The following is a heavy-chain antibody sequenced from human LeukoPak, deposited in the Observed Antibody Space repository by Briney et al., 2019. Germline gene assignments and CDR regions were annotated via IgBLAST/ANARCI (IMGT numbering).Heavy chain of an antibody. CDR3: AKTAAAGTGGWFDP. D-gene: IGHD6-13*01. V-gene: IGHV3-30*02. Sequence: GGSLRLSCAASGLTFSSYGMHWVRQAPGKGREWVAFIRDVGGHTYYADCVKGRFTISRDNSKNSLCQQMDSLRAEQTSVYDCAKTAAAGTGGWFDPWGQGTLVTVSS. J-gene: IGHJ5*02. CDR2: IRDVGGHT. CDR1: GLTFSSYG.